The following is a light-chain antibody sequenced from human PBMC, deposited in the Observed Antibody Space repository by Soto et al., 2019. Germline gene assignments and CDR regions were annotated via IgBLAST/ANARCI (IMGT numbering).Light chain of an antibody. J-gene: IGKJ2*01. CDR1: RSVSSRY. V-gene: IGKV3-20*01. CDR2: GAS. Sequence: ESMLTQSPGTLSLSPGDRATLSCRASRSVSSRYITWYQQKPGQAPRLLIYGASIRATGIPDRFSGSGSGTEFPLTISRLEAEDFAGYYCPPFGCSPPAFTFGQGTKLEI. CDR3: PPFGCSPPAFT.